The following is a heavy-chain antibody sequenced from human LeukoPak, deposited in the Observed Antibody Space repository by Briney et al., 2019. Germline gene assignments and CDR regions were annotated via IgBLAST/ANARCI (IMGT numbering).Heavy chain of an antibody. Sequence: PGGSLRLSCAASGFTVSSNYMTWVRQAPGKGLEWVSVIYSAGSTYYADSVKGRFTISRDNSKNTLYLQMNSLRAEDTAVYYCAKDRDGYNYYYYYYMDVWGKGTTVTVSS. CDR2: IYSAGST. D-gene: IGHD5-24*01. CDR3: AKDRDGYNYYYYYYMDV. CDR1: GFTVSSNY. J-gene: IGHJ6*03. V-gene: IGHV3-53*05.